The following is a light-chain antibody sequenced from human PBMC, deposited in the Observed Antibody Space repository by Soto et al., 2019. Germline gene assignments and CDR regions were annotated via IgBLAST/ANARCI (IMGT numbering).Light chain of an antibody. CDR3: MQGTHWPLT. Sequence: DVVMTQSPLSLPVTLVQPASISCRSRQSLVYNDVNTYLHWFQQMPGQSPRRRIYEVSNRDSGDTDRFRGSGSCTDFKLEISRVETEDGGLYYCMQGTHWPLTFGGGTKVEIK. CDR2: EVS. V-gene: IGKV2-30*01. J-gene: IGKJ4*01. CDR1: QSLVYNDVNTY.